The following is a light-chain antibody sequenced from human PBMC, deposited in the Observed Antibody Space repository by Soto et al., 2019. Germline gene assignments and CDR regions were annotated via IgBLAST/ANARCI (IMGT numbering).Light chain of an antibody. J-gene: IGLJ1*01. CDR1: SSDVGAYNY. V-gene: IGLV2-14*03. CDR3: FSYTTSSTYG. Sequence: QSALTQPASVSGSPGQSITISCTGTSSDVGAYNYVSWYQQLPGKAPKLMIYDVSNRPSGVSNRFSGSKSGNTASLTISGLQAEDETDYYCFSYTTSSTYGFGTGTKLTVL. CDR2: DVS.